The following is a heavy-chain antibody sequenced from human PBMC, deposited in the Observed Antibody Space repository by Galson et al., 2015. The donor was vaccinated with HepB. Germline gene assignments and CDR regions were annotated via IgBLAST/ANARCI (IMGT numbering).Heavy chain of an antibody. J-gene: IGHJ4*02. D-gene: IGHD6-13*01. CDR2: IYPADSDT. V-gene: IGHV5-51*01. CDR1: GFRFTSNW. Sequence: QSGAEVKKPGESLRIACKGSGFRFTSNWIVWVRQMPGKGLEWMGIIYPADSDTRYSPSFQGQVTISADKSLSTAYLQWSRLKASDTAMYYCARIGLGSSWRYFDYWGQGTLVTVSS. CDR3: ARIGLGSSWRYFDY.